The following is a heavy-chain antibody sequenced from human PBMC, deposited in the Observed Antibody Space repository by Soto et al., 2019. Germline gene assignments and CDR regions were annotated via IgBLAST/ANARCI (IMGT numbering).Heavy chain of an antibody. CDR3: TRDEGGSDIVVVPAAIRVDYYYYGMDV. V-gene: IGHV3-49*04. Sequence: PGGSLRLSCPASGFTFGDYAMSWVRQAPGKGLEWVGFIRSKAYGGTTEYAASVKGRFTISRDDSKSIAYLQMNSLKTEDTAVYYCTRDEGGSDIVVVPAAIRVDYYYYGMDVWGQGTTVTLS. CDR2: IRSKAYGGTT. J-gene: IGHJ6*02. D-gene: IGHD2-2*02. CDR1: GFTFGDYA.